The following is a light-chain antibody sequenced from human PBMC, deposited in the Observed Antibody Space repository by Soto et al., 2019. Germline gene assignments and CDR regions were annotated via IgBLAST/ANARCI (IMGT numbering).Light chain of an antibody. CDR1: QSVSSSY. V-gene: IGKV3-20*01. CDR2: GAS. CDR3: QQYGGSPRGT. Sequence: EIVLTQSPGTLSLSPGERATLSCRASQSVSSSYLAWYQQKPGQAPRLLIYGASTRATDIPDRFSGSGSGTDFSLPISRLEPEDVAVYYCQQYGGSPRGTFGQGTKVEIK. J-gene: IGKJ1*01.